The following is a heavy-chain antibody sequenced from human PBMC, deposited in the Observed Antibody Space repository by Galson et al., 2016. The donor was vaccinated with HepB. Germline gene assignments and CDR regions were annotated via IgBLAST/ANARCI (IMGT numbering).Heavy chain of an antibody. CDR3: ARFYYGVYGRFDP. Sequence: TLSLTCTVSAGSISSGDYYWSWIRQPPGKGLEWVGYIYYSGISYYMASLKSRATMSVDTSNNQFSLKLTSVTAADTAVYYCARFYYGVYGRFDPWGQGILVTVSS. CDR2: IYYSGIS. J-gene: IGHJ5*02. D-gene: IGHD4-17*01. V-gene: IGHV4-30-4*01. CDR1: AGSISSGDYY.